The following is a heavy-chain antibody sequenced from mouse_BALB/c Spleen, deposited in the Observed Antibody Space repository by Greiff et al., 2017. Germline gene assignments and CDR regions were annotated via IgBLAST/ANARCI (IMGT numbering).Heavy chain of an antibody. CDR1: GFTFSSYA. D-gene: IGHD2-1*01. Sequence: EVKLVESGGGLVKPGGSLKLSCAASGFTFSSYAMSWVRQTPEKRLEWVASISSGGSTYYPDSVKGRFTISRDNARNILYLQMSSLRSEDTAMYYCARGGNYGLYFDYWGQGTTLTVSS. CDR2: ISSGGST. CDR3: ARGGNYGLYFDY. V-gene: IGHV5-6-5*01. J-gene: IGHJ2*01.